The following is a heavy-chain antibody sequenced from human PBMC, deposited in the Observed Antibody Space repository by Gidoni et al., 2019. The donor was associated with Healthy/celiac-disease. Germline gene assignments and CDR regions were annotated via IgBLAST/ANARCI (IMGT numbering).Heavy chain of an antibody. CDR2: IIPIFGTA. V-gene: IGHV1-69*01. CDR3: ARHNGYCSSTSCYQSYAFDI. Sequence: QVQLVQSGAEVKKPGSSVKVSCKASGGTFRSYAISWVRQAPGQGLEWMGGIIPIFGTANYAQKFQGRVTITADESTSTAYMELSSLRSEDTAVYYCARHNGYCSSTSCYQSYAFDIWGQGTMVTVSS. CDR1: GGTFRSYA. D-gene: IGHD2-2*03. J-gene: IGHJ3*02.